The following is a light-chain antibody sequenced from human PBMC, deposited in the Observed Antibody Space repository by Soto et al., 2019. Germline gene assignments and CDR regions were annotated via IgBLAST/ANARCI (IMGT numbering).Light chain of an antibody. Sequence: QSVLTQPASVSGYPGQSIAISCTGTSSDVGGYNYVSWYQQHPGKAPKLMIHEVSNRPSGISDRFSGSKSGNTSSLTISGLQADDVADYYCSSHTSYSTRVFGTGTKVTVL. V-gene: IGLV2-14*01. CDR3: SSHTSYSTRV. CDR2: EVS. J-gene: IGLJ1*01. CDR1: SSDVGGYNY.